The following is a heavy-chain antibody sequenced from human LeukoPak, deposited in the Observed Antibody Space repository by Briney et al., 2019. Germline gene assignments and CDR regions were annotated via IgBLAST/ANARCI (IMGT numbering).Heavy chain of an antibody. Sequence: SQTLSLTCAISGDSVSSNRATWNWIRQSPSRGLEWLGRTYYMSKWYNDYAVSVKSRITINPDTSKNQFSLQLNSVTPEDTAVYFCARDQSWTTGFDIWGQGTMVTVST. CDR3: ARDQSWTTGFDI. CDR1: GDSVSSNRAT. J-gene: IGHJ3*02. D-gene: IGHD2-8*02. CDR2: TYYMSKWYN. V-gene: IGHV6-1*01.